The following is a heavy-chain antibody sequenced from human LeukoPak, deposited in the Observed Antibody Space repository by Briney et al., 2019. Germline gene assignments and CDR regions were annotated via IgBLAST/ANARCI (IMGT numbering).Heavy chain of an antibody. V-gene: IGHV1-2*04. Sequence: ASVKVSCKASGYTFTGYYMHWVRQAPGQGLEWMGWINPNSGGTNCAQKFQGWVTMTRDTSISTAYMELSRLRSDDTAVYYCARDPLRYYDSSGYPHYYYYYGMDVWGQGTTVTVSS. D-gene: IGHD3-22*01. CDR2: INPNSGGT. CDR1: GYTFTGYY. J-gene: IGHJ6*02. CDR3: ARDPLRYYDSSGYPHYYYYYGMDV.